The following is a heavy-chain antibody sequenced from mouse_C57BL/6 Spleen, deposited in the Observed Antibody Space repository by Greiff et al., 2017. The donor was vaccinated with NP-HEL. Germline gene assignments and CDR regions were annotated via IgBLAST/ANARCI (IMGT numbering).Heavy chain of an antibody. CDR1: GYTFTDYN. J-gene: IGHJ2*01. Sequence: EVQLQQSGPELVKPGASVKIPCKASGYTFTDYNMDWVKQSHGKSLEWIGDINPNNGGTIYNQKFKGKATLTVDKSSSTAYMERRSLTSEDTAVYYCARGANRGQGFDYWGQGTTLTVSS. V-gene: IGHV1-18*01. CDR3: ARGANRGQGFDY. D-gene: IGHD3-1*01. CDR2: INPNNGGT.